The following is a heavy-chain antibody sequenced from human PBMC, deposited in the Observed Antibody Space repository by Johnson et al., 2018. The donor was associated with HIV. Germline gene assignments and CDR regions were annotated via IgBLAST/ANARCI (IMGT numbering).Heavy chain of an antibody. CDR1: GFTFSDYY. Sequence: QMMLVESGGGFVKPGGSLRLSCAASGFTFSDYYMSWIRQAPGKGLEWISYISGSGTTIFYTDSVKGRFAISRDNAKNSLYLQMNSLRAEDTAVYYCARAAYSGSHHDAFDIWGQGTMVTVSS. J-gene: IGHJ3*02. CDR3: ARAAYSGSHHDAFDI. D-gene: IGHD1-26*01. CDR2: ISGSGTTI. V-gene: IGHV3-11*04.